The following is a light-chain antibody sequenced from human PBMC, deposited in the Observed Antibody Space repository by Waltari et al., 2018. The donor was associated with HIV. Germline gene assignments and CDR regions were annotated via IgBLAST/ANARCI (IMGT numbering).Light chain of an antibody. Sequence: DIVMTQSQASLAVSLGGRATINCKSSQSLLYNSNNKNYLAWFQPKPGQPPKLLIYGAFTREAGVPDRFNGSWSGTDYTLTMSSLQDEDVPVYYCQQYYLVPDTVGQGTKLEIK. V-gene: IGKV4-1*01. CDR1: QSLLYNSNNKNY. CDR3: QQYYLVPDT. CDR2: GAF. J-gene: IGKJ2*01.